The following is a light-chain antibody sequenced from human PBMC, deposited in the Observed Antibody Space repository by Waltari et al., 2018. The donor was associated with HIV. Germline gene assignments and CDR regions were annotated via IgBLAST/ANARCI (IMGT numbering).Light chain of an antibody. CDR3: QSYDSSLSGSDV. J-gene: IGLJ1*01. Sequence: QSVLTQPPSVSGAPGQRVTIPCTGSSSNIGAGYDVNWYQQLPGTAPKLLIYNNSNRPSGVPDRFSGSKSGTSAALAITGLQAEDEADYYCQSYDSSLSGSDVFGTGTKVTVL. V-gene: IGLV1-40*01. CDR1: SSNIGAGYD. CDR2: NNS.